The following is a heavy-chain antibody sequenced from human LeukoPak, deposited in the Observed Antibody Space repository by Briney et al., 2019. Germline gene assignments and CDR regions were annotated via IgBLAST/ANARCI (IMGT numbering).Heavy chain of an antibody. CDR1: GFTFSSYG. J-gene: IGHJ6*03. CDR2: ISGSGGST. D-gene: IGHD3-3*01. Sequence: GALRLSCAASGFTFSSYGMTWVRQAPGKGLEWVSGISGSGGSTKHADSVKGRFTISRDNSKNTLYLQMNSLRAEDTAVYYCAKIGRYYDFWTGFYEEEVDYMDVWGKGTTVTVS. CDR3: AKIGRYYDFWTGFYEEEVDYMDV. V-gene: IGHV3-23*01.